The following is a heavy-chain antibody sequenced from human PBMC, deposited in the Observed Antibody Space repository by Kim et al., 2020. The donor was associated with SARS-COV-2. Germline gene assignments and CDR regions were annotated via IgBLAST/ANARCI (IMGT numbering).Heavy chain of an antibody. CDR2: ISSSGSTI. Sequence: GGSLRLSCAASGFTFSSYEMNWVRQAPGKGLEWVSYISSSGSTIYYADSVKGRFTISRDNAKNSLYLQMNSLRAEDTAVYYCARVKTRYCSGGSCYNWFDPWGQGTLVTVSS. CDR3: ARVKTRYCSGGSCYNWFDP. V-gene: IGHV3-48*03. CDR1: GFTFSSYE. D-gene: IGHD2-15*01. J-gene: IGHJ5*02.